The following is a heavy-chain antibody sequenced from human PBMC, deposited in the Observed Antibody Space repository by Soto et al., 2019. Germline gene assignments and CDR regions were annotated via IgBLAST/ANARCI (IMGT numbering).Heavy chain of an antibody. CDR2: IYYSGST. D-gene: IGHD6-19*01. Sequence: QLQLQESGPGLVKPSETLSLTCTVSGGSISSSSYYWGWIRQPPGKGLEWIGSIYYSGSTYYNPSLKSRVTISVDTSKNQFSLKLSSVTAADTAVYYCARTQGWLVHLSWFDPWGQGTLVTVSS. CDR3: ARTQGWLVHLSWFDP. J-gene: IGHJ5*02. V-gene: IGHV4-39*01. CDR1: GGSISSSSYY.